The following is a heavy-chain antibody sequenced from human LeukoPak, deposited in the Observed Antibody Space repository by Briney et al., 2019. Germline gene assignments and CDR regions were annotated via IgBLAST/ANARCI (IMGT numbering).Heavy chain of an antibody. CDR1: GFTFSTYA. D-gene: IGHD4-17*01. V-gene: IGHV3-23*01. J-gene: IGHJ4*02. Sequence: GSLRLSCAASGFTFSTYAMTWVRQAPGKGLEWVSGISGSGTNPFYADSVGGRFTISRDNSKNTLYLQMDSLRAEDTAVYFCAKDASNGDYAHWGQGTLVTVSS. CDR2: ISGSGTNP. CDR3: AKDASNGDYAH.